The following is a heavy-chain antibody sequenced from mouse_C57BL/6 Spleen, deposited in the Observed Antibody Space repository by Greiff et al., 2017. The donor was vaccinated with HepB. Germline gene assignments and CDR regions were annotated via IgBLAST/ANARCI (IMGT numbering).Heavy chain of an antibody. Sequence: VQLKESGAELARPGASVKLSCKASGYTFTSYGISWVKQRTGQGLEWIGEIYPRSGNTYYNEKFKGKATLTADKSSSTAYMELRSLTSEDSAVYFCARIYYGKEEFDYWGQGTTLTVSS. J-gene: IGHJ2*01. CDR3: ARIYYGKEEFDY. CDR2: IYPRSGNT. CDR1: GYTFTSYG. V-gene: IGHV1-81*01. D-gene: IGHD2-1*01.